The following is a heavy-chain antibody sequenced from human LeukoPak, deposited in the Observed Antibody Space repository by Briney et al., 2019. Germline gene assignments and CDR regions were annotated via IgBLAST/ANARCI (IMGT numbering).Heavy chain of an antibody. CDR1: GGTFSSYA. CDR2: IIPIFGTA. J-gene: IGHJ4*02. D-gene: IGHD3-9*01. Sequence: SVKVSCKASGGTFSSYAISWVRQAPGQGLEWMGGIIPIFGTANYAQKFQGRVTITTDESTSTAYMELSSLRSEGTAVYYCARDSGYYDILTGYPLPVGYFDYWGQGTLVTVSS. V-gene: IGHV1-69*05. CDR3: ARDSGYYDILTGYPLPVGYFDY.